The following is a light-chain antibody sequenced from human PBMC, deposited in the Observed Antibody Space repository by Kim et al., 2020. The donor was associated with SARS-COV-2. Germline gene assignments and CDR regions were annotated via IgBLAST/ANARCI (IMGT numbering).Light chain of an antibody. CDR3: QQLNSLPLT. J-gene: IGKJ4*01. Sequence: SASVGDRVTITCRASPAASTYLAWYQQKPAKAPKLLIYAASTLQSGVPSRFSGSGSGTHFTLTISSLQAEDVATYYCQQLNSLPLTFGGGTKVEIK. CDR2: AAS. CDR1: PAASTY. V-gene: IGKV1-9*01.